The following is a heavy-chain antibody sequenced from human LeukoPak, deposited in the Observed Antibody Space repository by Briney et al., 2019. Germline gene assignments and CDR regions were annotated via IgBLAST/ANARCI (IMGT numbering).Heavy chain of an antibody. V-gene: IGHV3-66*01. CDR1: GFTVSSSY. Sequence: GGSLRLSCAASGFTVSSSYMTWVRQAPGKGLEWVSVVYSGGITYYADSVKGRFIISGDNSKNTLYLQMNSLRAEDTAVYYCARDLQWEPRQLWVYWGQGTLVTVSS. J-gene: IGHJ4*02. CDR3: ARDLQWEPRQLWVY. CDR2: VYSGGIT. D-gene: IGHD1-26*01.